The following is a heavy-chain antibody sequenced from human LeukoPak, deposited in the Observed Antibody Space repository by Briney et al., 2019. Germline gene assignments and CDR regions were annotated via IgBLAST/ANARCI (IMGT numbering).Heavy chain of an antibody. D-gene: IGHD3-16*01. CDR2: IYYSGST. CDR1: GGSISSSSYY. Sequence: PSETLSLTCTVSGGSISSSSYYWGWIRQPPGKGLEWIGSIYYSGSTYYNPSLKSRVTISVDTSKNQFSLKLSSVIAADTAVYYCARHYDYYYYMDVWGKGTTVTASS. V-gene: IGHV4-39*01. J-gene: IGHJ6*03. CDR3: ARHYDYYYYMDV.